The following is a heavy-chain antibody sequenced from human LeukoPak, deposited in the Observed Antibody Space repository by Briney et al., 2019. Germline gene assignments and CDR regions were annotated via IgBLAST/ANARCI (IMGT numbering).Heavy chain of an antibody. CDR1: GFTFSSYE. CDR2: ISSSGSTI. J-gene: IGHJ4*02. D-gene: IGHD3-22*01. CDR3: ARDSADDSSGYYPFDY. V-gene: IGHV3-48*03. Sequence: PGGSLRLSCAASGFTFSSYEMNWVRQAPGKGLEWVSYISSSGSTIYYADSVKGRFTISRDNAKNSLHLQMNSLRAEDTAVYYCARDSADDSSGYYPFDYWGQGTLVTVSS.